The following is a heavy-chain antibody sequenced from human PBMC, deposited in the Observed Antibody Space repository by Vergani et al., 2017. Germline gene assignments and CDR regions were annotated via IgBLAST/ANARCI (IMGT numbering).Heavy chain of an antibody. CDR1: GFSFNSYW. V-gene: IGHV3-74*03. Sequence: EVQVVETGGGLVQPGGSLRLSCSASGFSFNSYWMHWVRQVPGKGLLWVSRIKSDGSITAYADSVKGRFTISRDNAQNTLYLQMNSLRAEDTAVYYCAKAGVGGWYMFRVAAFDIWGQGTMVTVSS. J-gene: IGHJ3*02. CDR2: IKSDGSIT. D-gene: IGHD6-19*01. CDR3: AKAGVGGWYMFRVAAFDI.